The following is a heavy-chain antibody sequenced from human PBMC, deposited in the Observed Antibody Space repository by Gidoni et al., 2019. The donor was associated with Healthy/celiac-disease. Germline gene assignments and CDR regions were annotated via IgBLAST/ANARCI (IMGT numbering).Heavy chain of an antibody. CDR1: GGSISMRSYY. CDR3: ARDYCSGGNSYPFFDY. J-gene: IGHJ4*02. D-gene: IGHD2-15*01. Sequence: QVQLQESGPGLVKPSQTLSLTCTVSGGSISMRSYYWSRIRQPAGKGLEWIGRIHTSGSTTYNHSLKSRVTISVDTSKNQFSLKLSSVTAADTAVYYCARDYCSGGNSYPFFDYWGQGTLVTVSS. V-gene: IGHV4-61*02. CDR2: IHTSGST.